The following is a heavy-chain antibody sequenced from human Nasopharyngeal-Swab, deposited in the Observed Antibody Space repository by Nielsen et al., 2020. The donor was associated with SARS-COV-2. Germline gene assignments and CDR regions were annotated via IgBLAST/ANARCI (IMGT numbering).Heavy chain of an antibody. J-gene: IGHJ4*02. CDR2: INYSGNT. CDR3: ARGGMTSVTGRGWNDY. V-gene: IGHV4-39*01. Sequence: SETLSLTCTVSGGSISSSSYYWGWIRQPPGKGREWIGNINYSGNTFYNPSLKSRVTISVDTSKNQFSLKLSSVPAADMAVYYCARGGMTSVTGRGWNDYWGQGTLVTVSS. D-gene: IGHD4-17*01. CDR1: GGSISSSSYY.